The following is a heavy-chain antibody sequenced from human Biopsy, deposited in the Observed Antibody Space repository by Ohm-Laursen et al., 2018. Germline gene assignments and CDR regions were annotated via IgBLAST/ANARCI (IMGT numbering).Heavy chain of an antibody. CDR2: NIPILGTG. J-gene: IGHJ1*01. CDR3: ATKLTGYFHH. D-gene: IGHD3-9*01. Sequence: ASVKVSCKAPGGTFSNYGVNWVRQAPGQGLEWLGGNIPILGTGNYAQKFQDRVTVAADTSTSTTTMELPSLRSDDPAVYYCATKLTGYFHHWGQGTLVIVSS. V-gene: IGHV1-69*06. CDR1: GGTFSNYG.